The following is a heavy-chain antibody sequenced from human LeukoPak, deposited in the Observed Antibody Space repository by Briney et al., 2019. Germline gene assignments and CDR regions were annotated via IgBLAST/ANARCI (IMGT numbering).Heavy chain of an antibody. CDR2: IKQDGSEK. CDR3: ARDSGDSSSYPGFLYYYYYMDV. Sequence: GGSLRLSCAASGFTFSSYWMSWVRQAPGKGLEWVANIKQDGSEKYYVDSVKGRFTISRDNAKNSLYLQMNSLRAEDTAVYYCARDSGDSSSYPGFLYYYYYMDVWGKGTTVTVSS. V-gene: IGHV3-7*01. CDR1: GFTFSSYW. J-gene: IGHJ6*03. D-gene: IGHD3-22*01.